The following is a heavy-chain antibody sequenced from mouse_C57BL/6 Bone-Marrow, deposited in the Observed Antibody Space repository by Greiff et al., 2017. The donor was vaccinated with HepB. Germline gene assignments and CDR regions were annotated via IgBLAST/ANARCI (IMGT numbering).Heavy chain of an antibody. CDR2: IDPSDSET. V-gene: IGHV1-52*01. Sequence: QVQLQQPGAELVRPGSSVKLSCKASGYTFTSYWMHWVKQRPIQGLEWIGNIDPSDSETHYNQKFKDKATLTVDKSSSTAYMQLSSLTSEDSAVYYCARSPYYYEGGYYAMDYWGQGTSVTVSS. CDR1: GYTFTSYW. CDR3: ARSPYYYEGGYYAMDY. J-gene: IGHJ4*01. D-gene: IGHD1-1*01.